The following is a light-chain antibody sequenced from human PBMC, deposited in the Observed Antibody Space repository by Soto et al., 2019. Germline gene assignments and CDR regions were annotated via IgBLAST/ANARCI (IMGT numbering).Light chain of an antibody. CDR1: QTISRW. V-gene: IGKV1-5*03. Sequence: DIQMTQSPSTLSASVGDIVTITCRASQTISRWVAWYQQKPGKAPNLLIYKASILESGVPSRFSGSGSGTEFTLTISSLQPDDFATYYCQQYNSYPLTFGGGTKVEIK. J-gene: IGKJ4*01. CDR2: KAS. CDR3: QQYNSYPLT.